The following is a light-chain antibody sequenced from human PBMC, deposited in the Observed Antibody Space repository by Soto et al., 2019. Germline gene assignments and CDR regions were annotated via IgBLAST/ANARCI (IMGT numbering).Light chain of an antibody. J-gene: IGKJ1*01. CDR2: AAS. Sequence: DLQITQSPSSFSSSVSERFTIPCRPSQSISNNLNWYQQKPGKAPKLLIYAASTLQSGVPSRFSGSGSGTDFTLTISSLQPEDFATYYCQQSYSTPWTFGQGTKVDIK. V-gene: IGKV1-39*01. CDR1: QSISNN. CDR3: QQSYSTPWT.